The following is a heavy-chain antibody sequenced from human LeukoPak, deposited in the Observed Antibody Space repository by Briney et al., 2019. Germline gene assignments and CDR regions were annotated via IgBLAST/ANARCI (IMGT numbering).Heavy chain of an antibody. CDR2: INRNGVIT. CDR3: ARGIHVRSGLSGDY. J-gene: IGHJ4*02. CDR1: GFTFDDYG. D-gene: IGHD6-25*01. Sequence: PGGSLRLSCAASGFTFDDYGMSWVRQGPGKGLEWVSGINRNGVITDYADSVKGRFTISRDNAKNSLYLQMNSLRAEDTALYYCARGIHVRSGLSGDYWGQGTLVTVSS. V-gene: IGHV3-20*04.